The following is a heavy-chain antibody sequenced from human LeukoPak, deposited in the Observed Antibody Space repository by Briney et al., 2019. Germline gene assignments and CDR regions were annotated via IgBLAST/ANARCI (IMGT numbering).Heavy chain of an antibody. Sequence: GGSLRLSCAASGFTFSSFSMSWVRQAPGKGLEWVSGIRNTGGSTYYADSVKGRFTISRDNSKSTVFLQMSSLRAEDTAVYYCAKDQFGGYGSIDYWGQGILVTVSS. J-gene: IGHJ4*02. CDR3: AKDQFGGYGSIDY. CDR1: GFTFSSFS. D-gene: IGHD5-12*01. V-gene: IGHV3-23*01. CDR2: IRNTGGST.